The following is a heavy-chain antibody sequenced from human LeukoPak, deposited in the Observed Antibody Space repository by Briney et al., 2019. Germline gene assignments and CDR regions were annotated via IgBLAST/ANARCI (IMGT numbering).Heavy chain of an antibody. CDR2: ISSSSSYT. D-gene: IGHD1-26*01. V-gene: IGHV3-11*06. CDR3: ASSGSYRFDY. CDR1: GFTFSDYY. Sequence: KPGGSLRLSCAASGFTFSDYYMSWIRQAPGKGLEWVSYISSSSSYTNYADSVKGRFTISRDNAKNSLYLQMNSLRDEDTAVYYCASSGSYRFDYWGQGTLVTVSS. J-gene: IGHJ4*02.